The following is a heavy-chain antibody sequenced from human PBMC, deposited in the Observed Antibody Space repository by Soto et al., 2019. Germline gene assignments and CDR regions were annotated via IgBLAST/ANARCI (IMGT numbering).Heavy chain of an antibody. Sequence: GGSLRLSCVASGFTFSRFSMNWVRQAPGKGLEWLSYISTTGNTIFYADSVKGRFTISRDNANNSLSLQMNSLRDEDTAVYYCARGNFEVVVSSSRWFDPWGQGTRVTVSS. J-gene: IGHJ5*02. CDR2: ISTTGNTI. D-gene: IGHD2-15*01. CDR1: GFTFSRFS. CDR3: ARGNFEVVVSSSRWFDP. V-gene: IGHV3-48*02.